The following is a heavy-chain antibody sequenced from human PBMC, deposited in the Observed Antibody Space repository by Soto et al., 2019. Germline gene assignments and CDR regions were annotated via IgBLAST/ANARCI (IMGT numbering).Heavy chain of an antibody. Sequence: SETLSLTCTVSGGSISSGGYYWSWIRQHPGKGLEWIGYIYYSGSTYYNPSLKSRVTISVDTSKNQFSLKLSSVTAADTAVYYCARVLITAVAGYYVDYWGQGTLVTVYS. CDR3: ARVLITAVAGYYVDY. J-gene: IGHJ4*02. CDR1: GGSISSGGYY. CDR2: IYYSGST. V-gene: IGHV4-31*03. D-gene: IGHD6-19*01.